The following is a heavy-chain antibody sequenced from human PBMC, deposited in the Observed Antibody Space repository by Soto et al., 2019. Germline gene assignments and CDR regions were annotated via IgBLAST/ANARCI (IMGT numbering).Heavy chain of an antibody. CDR1: GGSVSGSYYY. CDR3: ATSQKGYNWNYFDH. Sequence: PSDTLSLTCAVSGGSVSGSYYYWAWLRQSPGKGPEWIGSVFHTGFTSYNPSLESRVSVSVDTSKSQFSLKLSAVTASDTAVYYCATSQKGYNWNYFDHWGQGALVTVSS. D-gene: IGHD1-1*01. J-gene: IGHJ4*02. V-gene: IGHV4-39*01. CDR2: VFHTGFT.